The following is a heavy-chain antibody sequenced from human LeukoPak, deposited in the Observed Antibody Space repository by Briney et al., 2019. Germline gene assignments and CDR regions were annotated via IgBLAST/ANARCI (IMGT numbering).Heavy chain of an antibody. J-gene: IGHJ4*02. D-gene: IGHD3-9*01. Sequence: SQTLSLTCTVSGGSISSGSYYWSWIRQPAGKGLEWIGRIYTSGSTNYNPSLKSRVTISVDTSKIQFSLKLSSVTAADTAVYYCARERAGGLRYFDWLPEGDFDYWGQGTLVTVSS. CDR2: IYTSGST. CDR1: GGSISSGSYY. V-gene: IGHV4-61*02. CDR3: ARERAGGLRYFDWLPEGDFDY.